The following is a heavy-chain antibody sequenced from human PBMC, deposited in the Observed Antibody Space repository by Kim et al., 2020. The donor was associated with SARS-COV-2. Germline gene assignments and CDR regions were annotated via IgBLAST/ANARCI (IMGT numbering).Heavy chain of an antibody. CDR2: IDTSGATM. CDR1: GFTFRNYE. V-gene: IGHV3-48*03. J-gene: IGHJ4*02. D-gene: IGHD6-25*01. CDR3: ARDQSGNLDY. Sequence: GGSLRLSCEVSGFTFRNYEMNWVRQAPGKGLEWISYIDTSGATMFYSDSVKVQFTFSGANARNSLYLQMNSLRAENTAVYDCARDQSGNLDYWGQGTLVTVSS.